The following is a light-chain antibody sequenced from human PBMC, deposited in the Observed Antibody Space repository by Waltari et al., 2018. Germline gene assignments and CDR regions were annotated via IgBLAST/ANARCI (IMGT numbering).Light chain of an antibody. CDR1: QDISSW. CDR3: QQYYVWPPIT. J-gene: IGKJ4*01. Sequence: DIQMTQSPSSLSASIGDRVIISCRASQDISSWLVWYQQKSDEAPKPLIYAASNLQSGVPSRFSGSGSETDFTLIISSLQSEDAAVYICQQYYVWPPITFGGGTKLEI. CDR2: AAS. V-gene: IGKV1D-16*01.